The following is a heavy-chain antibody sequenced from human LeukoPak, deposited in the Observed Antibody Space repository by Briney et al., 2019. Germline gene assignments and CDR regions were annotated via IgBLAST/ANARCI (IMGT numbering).Heavy chain of an antibody. CDR3: TRDFGRSSYYFDF. D-gene: IGHD3-16*01. CDR2: ISWNSGSI. CDR1: GFTFDDYA. J-gene: IGHJ4*02. V-gene: IGHV3-9*01. Sequence: SLRLSCAASGFTFDDYAMHWVRQGPGKGLEWVSGISWNSGSIGYADSVKGRFTISRDNAENSLFLQMNRLRVEDTAVYYCTRDFGRSSYYFDFWGQGTLVTVSS.